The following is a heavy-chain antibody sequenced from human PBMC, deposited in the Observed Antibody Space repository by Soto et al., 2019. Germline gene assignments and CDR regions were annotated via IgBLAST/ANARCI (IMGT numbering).Heavy chain of an antibody. V-gene: IGHV4-39*01. D-gene: IGHD2-15*01. CDR3: ARIGYCTGSSCVTDNWFDP. CDR2: IYYSGST. CDR1: GGSISSSSYY. J-gene: IGHJ5*02. Sequence: SETLSLTCTVSGGSISSSSYYWGWIRQHPGKGLEWIGSIYYSGSTYYNPSLKTRITISVDTSKNQFSLKLSSVTAADTAVYYRARIGYCTGSSCVTDNWFDPWGQGTLVTVSS.